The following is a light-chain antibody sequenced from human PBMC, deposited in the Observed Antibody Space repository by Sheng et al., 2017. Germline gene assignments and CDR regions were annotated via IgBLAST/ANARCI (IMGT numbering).Light chain of an antibody. V-gene: IGKV3-20*01. CDR3: QQYDSSPPT. Sequence: GERATLSCRASQSISSSYLAWYQQKPGQTPRLLIYAASTRAAGIPDRFSGSGSGTDFTLTISRLEPEDSAVFYCQQYDSSPPTFGPGTKVEIK. J-gene: IGKJ1*01. CDR1: QSISSSY. CDR2: AAS.